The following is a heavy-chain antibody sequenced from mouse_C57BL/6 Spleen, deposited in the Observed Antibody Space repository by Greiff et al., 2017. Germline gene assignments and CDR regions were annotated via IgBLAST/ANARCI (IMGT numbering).Heavy chain of an antibody. J-gene: IGHJ3*01. CDR3: ARGYDYDDGFAY. D-gene: IGHD2-4*01. V-gene: IGHV3-6*01. CDR1: GYSITSGYY. Sequence: VQLKQSGPGLVKPSQSLSLTCSVTGYSITSGYYWNWIRQFPGNKLEWMGYISYDGSNNYNPSLKNRISITRDTSKNQFFLKLNSVTTEDTATYYCARGYDYDDGFAYWGQGTLVTVSA. CDR2: ISYDGSN.